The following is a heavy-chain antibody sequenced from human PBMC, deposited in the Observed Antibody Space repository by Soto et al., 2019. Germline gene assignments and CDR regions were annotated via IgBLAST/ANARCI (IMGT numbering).Heavy chain of an antibody. CDR2: ISSSSDYT. Sequence: EVQLVESGGGLVKPGGSLRLSCAASGFTFSSYSMTWVRQAPGKGLEWVSSISSSSDYTYYADSVKGRFTISRDNAKNSLFLQMNSLRAEDTAVYYCAREGGHSGYVQTHHDYWGQGTLVTVSS. V-gene: IGHV3-21*01. J-gene: IGHJ4*02. D-gene: IGHD5-12*01. CDR3: AREGGHSGYVQTHHDY. CDR1: GFTFSSYS.